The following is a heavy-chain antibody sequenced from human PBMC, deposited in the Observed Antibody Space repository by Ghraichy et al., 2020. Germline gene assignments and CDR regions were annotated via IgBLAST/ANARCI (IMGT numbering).Heavy chain of an antibody. D-gene: IGHD4/OR15-4a*01. CDR3: ASGDYGAFDY. CDR2: IHYSGNT. CDR1: GGSISTYF. Sequence: SETLSLTCTVSGGSISTYFWSWIRQPPGKGLEWIGVIHYSGNTNYNPSLKSRVTISVDTSKNQFSLNLNSVTGADTAVYYCASGDYGAFDYWGQGTLVTVSS. J-gene: IGHJ4*02. V-gene: IGHV4-59*01.